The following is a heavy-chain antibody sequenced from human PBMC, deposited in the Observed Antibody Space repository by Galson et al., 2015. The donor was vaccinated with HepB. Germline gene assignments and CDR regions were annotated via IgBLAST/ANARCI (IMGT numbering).Heavy chain of an antibody. J-gene: IGHJ6*03. D-gene: IGHD3-3*01. V-gene: IGHV3-21*01. Sequence: SLRLSCAASGFTFSSYNMNWVRQAPGKGLEWVSSISLTSIYIHYADSVRGRVTISRDNAKNSLFLEMNSLRDEDTAVYYCARGGAVYDFWSGYYRPGDYFYYMDVWGQGATVTVSS. CDR2: ISLTSIYI. CDR1: GFTFSSYN. CDR3: ARGGAVYDFWSGYYRPGDYFYYMDV.